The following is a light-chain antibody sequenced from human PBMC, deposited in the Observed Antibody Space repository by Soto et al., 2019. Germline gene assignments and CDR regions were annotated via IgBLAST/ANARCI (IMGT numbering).Light chain of an antibody. CDR1: SSNIGSNY. CDR2: RNN. Sequence: QSVLTQPPSASGTPGQRVTISCSGSSSNIGSNYVYWYQQRPGTAPKLLIYRNNQRPSGDPDRFSGSKSGNSASLAISGLRSEDDADYYCAAWDDSLSGLYVFGTGTKLTVL. CDR3: AAWDDSLSGLYV. V-gene: IGLV1-47*01. J-gene: IGLJ1*01.